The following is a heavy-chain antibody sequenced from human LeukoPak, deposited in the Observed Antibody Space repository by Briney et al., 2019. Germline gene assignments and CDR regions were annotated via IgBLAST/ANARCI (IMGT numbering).Heavy chain of an antibody. CDR3: ARTHRYCSSASCYTDYYMDV. J-gene: IGHJ6*03. CDR1: GGTFSSYA. CDR2: INPSGGST. V-gene: IGHV1-46*01. Sequence: GASVKVSCKASGGTFSSYAISWVRQAPGQGLEWMGIINPSGGSTSYAQKFQGRVTMTRDMSTSTVYMELSSLRSEDTAVYYCARTHRYCSSASCYTDYYMDVWGKGTTVTVSS. D-gene: IGHD2-2*02.